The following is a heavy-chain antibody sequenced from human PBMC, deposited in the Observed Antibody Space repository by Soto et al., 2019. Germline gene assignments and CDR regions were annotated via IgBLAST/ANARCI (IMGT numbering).Heavy chain of an antibody. CDR3: ATFYSSGWPRGHLDN. CDR2: ISGYSGST. J-gene: IGHJ4*02. Sequence: QVQLVTYGAEVKKPGASVKVSCKASDYTFTRNGISWVRQAHGQGLEWMGWISGYSGSTNYAQKFQGRVTMTTDTPTSTAYMELSSLRSDDTAVYYGATFYSSGWPRGHLDNWGQGTLVTVSS. CDR1: DYTFTRNG. V-gene: IGHV1-18*01. D-gene: IGHD6-19*01.